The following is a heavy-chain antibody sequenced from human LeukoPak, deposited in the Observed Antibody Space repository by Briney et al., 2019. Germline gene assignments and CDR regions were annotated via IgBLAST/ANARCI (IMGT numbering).Heavy chain of an antibody. D-gene: IGHD6-13*01. J-gene: IGHJ4*02. CDR1: GYTFTGYY. Sequence: ASVKVSCKASGYTFTGYYMHWVRQAPGQGLEWMGWINPNSGGTNYAQKFQGRVTMTRDTSISTAYMELSSLRSEDTAVYYCAGSIAATVPKPFDYWGQGTLVTVSS. V-gene: IGHV1-2*02. CDR2: INPNSGGT. CDR3: AGSIAATVPKPFDY.